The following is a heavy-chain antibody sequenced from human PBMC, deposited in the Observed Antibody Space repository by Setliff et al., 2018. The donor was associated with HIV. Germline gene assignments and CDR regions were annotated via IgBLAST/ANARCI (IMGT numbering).Heavy chain of an antibody. J-gene: IGHJ3*02. CDR2: IIPNSAGT. D-gene: IGHD2-8*01. CDR3: ATKVYCTNGVCLDAFDI. V-gene: IGHV1-2*06. CDR1: GYTFTGYF. Sequence: ASVMVSCKASGYTFTGYFIHWVRQAPGQGLEWMGRIIPNSAGTNYAQKFQGRVTMTRDTSISTAYMELSRLRSDDTAVYYCATKVYCTNGVCLDAFDIWGQGTMVTV.